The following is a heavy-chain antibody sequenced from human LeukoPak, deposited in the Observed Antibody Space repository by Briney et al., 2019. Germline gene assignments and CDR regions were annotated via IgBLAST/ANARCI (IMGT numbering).Heavy chain of an antibody. D-gene: IGHD3-3*01. V-gene: IGHV3-23*01. Sequence: GGSLRLSCAASGFTFSSYAMSWVRQAPGKGLEWVSAISGSGGSTYYADSVKGRFTISRDNSENTLYLQMNSLRAEDTAVYYCAKEGYDDFWSGYYPPPGAFDIWGQGTMVTVSS. CDR3: AKEGYDDFWSGYYPPPGAFDI. CDR1: GFTFSSYA. J-gene: IGHJ3*02. CDR2: ISGSGGST.